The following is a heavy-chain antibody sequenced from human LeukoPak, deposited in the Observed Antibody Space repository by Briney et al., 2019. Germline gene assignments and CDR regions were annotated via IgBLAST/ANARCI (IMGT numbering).Heavy chain of an antibody. D-gene: IGHD5-18*01. CDR3: ARGGYSYGYSADY. J-gene: IGHJ4*02. Sequence: SSETLSLTCTVSGGSISSYYWSWIRQPPGKGPEWIGYIYYSGSTNYNPSLKSRVTISVDTSKNQFSLKLSSVTAADTAVYYCARGGYSYGYSADYWGQGTLVTVSS. V-gene: IGHV4-59*01. CDR2: IYYSGST. CDR1: GGSISSYY.